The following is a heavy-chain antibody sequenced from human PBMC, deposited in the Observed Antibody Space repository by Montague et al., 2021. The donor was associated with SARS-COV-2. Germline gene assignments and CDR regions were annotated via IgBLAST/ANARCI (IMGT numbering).Heavy chain of an antibody. CDR2: IYYSGST. Sequence: SETLSLTCTVSGGSISSSYWNWIRQPPGKGLEWIGYIYYSGSTNYNPSLKSRVTISVDTCKNQFSLKLNSVTAADTAVYYCAKNRWFDSWGQGTLVTVSS. V-gene: IGHV4-59*01. CDR1: GGSISSSY. J-gene: IGHJ5*01. CDR3: AKNRWFDS. D-gene: IGHD2/OR15-2a*01.